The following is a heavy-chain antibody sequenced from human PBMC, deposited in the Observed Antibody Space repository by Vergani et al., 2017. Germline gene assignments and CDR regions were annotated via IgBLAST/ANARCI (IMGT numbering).Heavy chain of an antibody. Sequence: VQLVESGGGVVQPGRSLRLSCAASGFTFSSYAMHWVRQAPGKGLEWVSAISGSGGSTYYADSVKGRFTISRDNSKNTLYLQMNSLRAEDTAVYYCAKGSTWFGEPAIHYWGQGTLVTVSS. V-gene: IGHV3-23*04. CDR3: AKGSTWFGEPAIHY. CDR2: ISGSGGST. D-gene: IGHD3-10*01. CDR1: GFTFSSYA. J-gene: IGHJ4*02.